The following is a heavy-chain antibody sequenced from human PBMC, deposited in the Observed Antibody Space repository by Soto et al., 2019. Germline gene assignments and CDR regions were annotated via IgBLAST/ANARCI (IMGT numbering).Heavy chain of an antibody. CDR3: ALRLGPTIFNY. CDR1: GFSLSTNGLG. J-gene: IGHJ4*02. CDR2: IYWGDDQ. V-gene: IGHV2-5*02. D-gene: IGHD1-26*01. Sequence: QITLKESGPTLMKPTQTLTLTCTFSGFSLSTNGLGVGWIRQPPGKALEWLALIYWGDDQRYTPSLKSRLTITKDTSKTQVVLTMINMDPVDTAAYDCALRLGPTIFNYWGQGTLVTVSS.